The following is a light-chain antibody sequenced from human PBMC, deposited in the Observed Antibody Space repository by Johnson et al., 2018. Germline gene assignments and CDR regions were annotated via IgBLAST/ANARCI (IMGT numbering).Light chain of an antibody. CDR1: SSNIGNNY. V-gene: IGLV1-51*02. Sequence: QSVLTQPPSVSAAPGQKVTISCSGSSSNIGNNYVSWYQQLPGTAPKLLIYENNKRPSGIPDRFSGSKSGTSATLGITGLQTGDEADYYCGTWDSSLSDGKVLRTVTQVTV. CDR3: GTWDSSLSDGKV. CDR2: ENN. J-gene: IGLJ1*01.